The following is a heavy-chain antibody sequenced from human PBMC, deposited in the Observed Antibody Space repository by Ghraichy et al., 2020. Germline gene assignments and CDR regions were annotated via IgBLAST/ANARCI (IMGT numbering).Heavy chain of an antibody. J-gene: IGHJ6*02. CDR2: ISSATGSSS. D-gene: IGHD2-15*01. CDR3: AKASSGGSRYGLDV. Sequence: GGSLRLSCAASGFTFSTYGMNWVRQAPGKGLEWVSSISSATGSSSYYADSVRGRSTIFRDNSRDTLYLQMRRLSAEASATYYCAKASSGGSRYGLDVWGQGTPVTGSS. V-gene: IGHV3-23*01. CDR1: GFTFSTYG.